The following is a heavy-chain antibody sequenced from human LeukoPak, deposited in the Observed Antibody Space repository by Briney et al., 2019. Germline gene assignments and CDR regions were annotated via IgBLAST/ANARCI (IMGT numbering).Heavy chain of an antibody. V-gene: IGHV1-2*02. CDR3: ARDPIDYIGGIDY. CDR1: GYTFTGFY. J-gene: IGHJ4*02. CDR2: INPKSGGT. D-gene: IGHD4-11*01. Sequence: ASVKDSCKASGYTFTGFYIHWVRQAPGQGLEWMGWINPKSGGTNSAQKFQGRVTMTRDTSIRTAYMELSSLRSDDTAVYYCARDPIDYIGGIDYWGQGTLVTVSS.